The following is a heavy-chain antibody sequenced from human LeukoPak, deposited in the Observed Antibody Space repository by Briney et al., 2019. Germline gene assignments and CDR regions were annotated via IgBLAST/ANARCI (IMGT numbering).Heavy chain of an antibody. CDR1: GYTFTGYY. D-gene: IGHD6-13*01. CDR2: INPNSGGT. V-gene: IGHV1-2*02. Sequence: ASVKVSCKASGYTFTGYYMHWVRQAPGQGLEWMGWINPNSGGTNYALKFQGRVTMTRDTSISTAYTELSRLRSDDTAVYYCARGMYSSSWYYYYGMDVWGQGTTVTVSS. CDR3: ARGMYSSSWYYYYGMDV. J-gene: IGHJ6*02.